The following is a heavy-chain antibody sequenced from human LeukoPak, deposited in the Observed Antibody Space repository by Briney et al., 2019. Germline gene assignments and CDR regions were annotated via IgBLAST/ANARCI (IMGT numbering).Heavy chain of an antibody. J-gene: IGHJ2*01. CDR1: GFTFSSYA. CDR2: ISGSGGST. D-gene: IGHD3-22*01. CDR3: AKDLGYYDSSGYYAYYWYFDL. V-gene: IGHV3-23*01. Sequence: GGSLRLSCAASGFTFSSYAMSWVRQALGKGLEWVSAISGSGGSTYYADSVKGRFTISRDNSKNTLYLQMNSLRAEDTAVYYCAKDLGYYDSSGYYAYYWYFDLWGRGTLVTVSS.